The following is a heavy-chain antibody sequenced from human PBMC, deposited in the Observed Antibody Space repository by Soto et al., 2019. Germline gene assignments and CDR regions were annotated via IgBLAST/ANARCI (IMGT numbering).Heavy chain of an antibody. V-gene: IGHV4-4*07. J-gene: IGHJ6*02. Sequence: LALTCTVSGGSISRFYWSWIWQTPEKGLELIGHINPSGSTNYNPSLKSRVTMSLDTSRNQFSLKLSSVTAADTAVYYCAREGGYFDSSGSGVYHYHGVDVWGQGTTVTVSS. D-gene: IGHD3-22*01. CDR1: GGSISRFY. CDR2: INPSGST. CDR3: AREGGYFDSSGSGVYHYHGVDV.